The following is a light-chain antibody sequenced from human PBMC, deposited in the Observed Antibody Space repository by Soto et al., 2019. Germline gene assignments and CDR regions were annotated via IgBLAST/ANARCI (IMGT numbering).Light chain of an antibody. J-gene: IGLJ1*01. CDR2: YVD. V-gene: IGLV2-14*03. Sequence: QSVLTQPASVSGSPGQSITISCTGTSTDVGGDNYVSWYQQYPGKAPQLLIYYVDHRPSGVSSRFSGSKSGNTASLTISGLQAEDEGDYYCCSYADGSIYFFGTGTKVTVL. CDR1: STDVGGDNY. CDR3: CSYADGSIYF.